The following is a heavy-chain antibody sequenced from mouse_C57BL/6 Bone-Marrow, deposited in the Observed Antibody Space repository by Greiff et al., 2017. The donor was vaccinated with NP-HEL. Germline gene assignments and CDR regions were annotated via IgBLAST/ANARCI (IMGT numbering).Heavy chain of an antibody. J-gene: IGHJ3*01. CDR2: INPSTGGT. CDR3: ARSEDFAWFAY. Sequence: VHVKQSGPELVKPGASVKISCKASGYSFTGYYMNWVKQSPEKSLEWIGEINPSTGGTTYNQKFKAKATLTVDKSSSTAYMQLKSLTSEDSAVYYCARSEDFAWFAYWGQGTLVTVSA. CDR1: GYSFTGYY. V-gene: IGHV1-42*01.